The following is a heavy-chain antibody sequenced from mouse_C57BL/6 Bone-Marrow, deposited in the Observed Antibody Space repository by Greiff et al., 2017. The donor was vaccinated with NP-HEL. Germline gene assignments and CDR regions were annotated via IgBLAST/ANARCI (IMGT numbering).Heavy chain of an antibody. CDR1: GYTFTSYW. CDR2: INPSSGYT. Sequence: QVQLQQSGAELAKPGASVKLSCKASGYTFTSYWMHWVKQRPGQGLEWIGYINPSSGYTKYNQKFKDKATLTADKSSSTAYMQLSRLTYEDSAVYYCASSDYYGSSYEGYWYFDVWGTGTTVTVGS. CDR3: ASSDYYGSSYEGYWYFDV. V-gene: IGHV1-7*01. J-gene: IGHJ1*03. D-gene: IGHD1-1*01.